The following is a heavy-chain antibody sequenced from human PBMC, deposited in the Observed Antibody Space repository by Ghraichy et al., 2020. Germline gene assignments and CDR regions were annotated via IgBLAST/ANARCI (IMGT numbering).Heavy chain of an antibody. Sequence: GGSLRLSCAASGFTFSSYAMSWVRQAPGKGLEWVSAISGSGGSTYYADSVKGRFTISRDNSKNTLYLQMNSLRAEDTAVYYCAKISQAKIEEITKYYYYYGMDVWGRGTTVTVSS. J-gene: IGHJ6*02. CDR3: AKISQAKIEEITKYYYYYGMDV. CDR2: ISGSGGST. CDR1: GFTFSSYA. V-gene: IGHV3-23*01. D-gene: IGHD3-16*01.